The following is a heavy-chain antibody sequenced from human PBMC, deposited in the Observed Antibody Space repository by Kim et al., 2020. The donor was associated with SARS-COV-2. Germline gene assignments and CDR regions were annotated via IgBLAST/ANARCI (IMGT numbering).Heavy chain of an antibody. CDR3: ARIDWYPFWFDP. D-gene: IGHD3-9*01. J-gene: IGHJ5*02. V-gene: IGHV4-59*08. Sequence: SETLSLTCTVSGGSISSYYWSWIRQPPGKGLEWIGYIYYSGSTNYNPSLKSRVTISVDTSKNQFSLTLSSVTAADTAGYYCARIDWYPFWFDPWGQGTLVTVSS. CDR2: IYYSGST. CDR1: GGSISSYY.